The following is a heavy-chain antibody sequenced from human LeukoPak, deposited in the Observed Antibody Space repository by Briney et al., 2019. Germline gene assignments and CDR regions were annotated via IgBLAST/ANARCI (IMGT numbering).Heavy chain of an antibody. CDR2: INPSGAT. CDR3: ARPRKHDYYDMDV. CDR1: GGSSSAYW. V-gene: IGHV4-34*01. J-gene: IGHJ6*03. Sequence: PSETLSPTCAVYGGSSSAYWWSWIRQPPGKGLEWIGEINPSGATNYNPSLKGRVTISLDTSKNHFSLNLSSVTAADTAVYYCARPRKHDYYDMDVWGKGTTVTVSS.